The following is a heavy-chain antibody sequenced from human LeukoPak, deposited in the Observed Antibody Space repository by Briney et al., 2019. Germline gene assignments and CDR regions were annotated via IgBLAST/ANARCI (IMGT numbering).Heavy chain of an antibody. CDR3: ANIADLSFNVDTAMVSDY. CDR2: ISGSGGST. Sequence: GGSLRLSCAASGFTFSSYAMSWVHQAPGKGLEWVSAISGSGGSTYYADSVKGRFTISRDNSKNTLYLQMNSLRAEDTAVYYCANIADLSFNVDTAMVSDYWGQGTLVTVSS. CDR1: GFTFSSYA. J-gene: IGHJ4*02. V-gene: IGHV3-23*01. D-gene: IGHD5-18*01.